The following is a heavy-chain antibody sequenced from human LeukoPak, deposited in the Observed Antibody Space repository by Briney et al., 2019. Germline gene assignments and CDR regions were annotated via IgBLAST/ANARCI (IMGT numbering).Heavy chain of an antibody. CDR1: GYTFTSYG. CDR2: ISAYNGNT. V-gene: IGHV1-18*01. CDR3: ATTYYYDSSGYYYLDY. J-gene: IGHJ4*02. D-gene: IGHD3-22*01. Sequence: GASVKVSCKASGYTFTSYGISWVRQAPGQGLEWMGWISAYNGNTNYAQKLQGRVTMTTDTSTSTAYMELRSLRSEDTAVYYCATTYYYDSSGYYYLDYWGQGTLVTVSS.